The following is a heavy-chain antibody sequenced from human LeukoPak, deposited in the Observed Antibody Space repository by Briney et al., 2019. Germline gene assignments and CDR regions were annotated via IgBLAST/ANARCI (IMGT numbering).Heavy chain of an antibody. V-gene: IGHV3-23*01. CDR3: ARASSGYYKSWFDP. CDR1: GFTFSSYA. J-gene: IGHJ5*02. Sequence: GGSLRLSCAASGFTFSSYAMSWFRQAPGKGLDWVSVISGSGGSTYYADSVKGRFTISRDNSKNTLYLQMNSQRAEDTAVYYCARASSGYYKSWFDPWGQGTLVTVSS. CDR2: ISGSGGST. D-gene: IGHD3-22*01.